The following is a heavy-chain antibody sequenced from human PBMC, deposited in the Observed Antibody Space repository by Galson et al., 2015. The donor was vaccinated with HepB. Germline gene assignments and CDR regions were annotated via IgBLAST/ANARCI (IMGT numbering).Heavy chain of an antibody. CDR2: TYYRSKWYN. D-gene: IGHD3-10*01. J-gene: IGHJ4*02. Sequence: CAISGDSVSSNSGTWNWIRQSPSRGLEWLGRTYYRSKWYNDYAVSVKSRITINPDTSKNQFSLQLSSVTPEDTAVYYCAKGYGSASYYRSFDYWGQGALVTVSS. CDR1: GDSVSSNSGT. V-gene: IGHV6-1*01. CDR3: AKGYGSASYYRSFDY.